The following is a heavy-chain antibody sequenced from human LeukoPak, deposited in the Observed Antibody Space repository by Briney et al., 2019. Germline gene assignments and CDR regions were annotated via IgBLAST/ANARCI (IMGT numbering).Heavy chain of an antibody. Sequence: GGSLRLSCAASGFTFSRYAMSWVRQAPGKGLEWVSAISGSGGSTYYADSVKGRFTISRDNSKNTLYLQMNSLRAEDTAVYYCAKAVPTWGGYCSGGSCYGFDYWGQGTLVTVSS. V-gene: IGHV3-23*01. CDR2: ISGSGGST. CDR3: AKAVPTWGGYCSGGSCYGFDY. CDR1: GFTFSRYA. D-gene: IGHD2-15*01. J-gene: IGHJ4*02.